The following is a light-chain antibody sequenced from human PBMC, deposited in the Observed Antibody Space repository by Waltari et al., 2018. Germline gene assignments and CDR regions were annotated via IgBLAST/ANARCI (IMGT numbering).Light chain of an antibody. J-gene: IGLJ3*02. CDR3: AACDDSLTAWV. CDR1: SSNIGPYY. CDR2: RNN. V-gene: IGLV1-47*01. Sequence: QSVLTQPPSTSGTPGQRVTITCSGSSSNIGPYYVYWYHQLPGTAPKLLIYRNNQRPSGVPDLFSGSKSGTSASLAISGLRTEDEADYYCAACDDSLTAWVFGGGTKLTVL.